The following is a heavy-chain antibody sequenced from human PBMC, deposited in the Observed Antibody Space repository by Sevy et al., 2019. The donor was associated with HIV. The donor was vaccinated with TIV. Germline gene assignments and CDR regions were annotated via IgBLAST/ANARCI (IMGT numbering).Heavy chain of an antibody. CDR2: ISSSGSTI. D-gene: IGHD3-22*01. CDR3: ARGNRYYYDSSGYYGY. J-gene: IGHJ4*02. Sequence: GGSLRLSCAASGFTFSDYYMSWIRQAPGKGLEWVSYISSSGSTIYYADSVKGRFTISRDNAKNSLYLQMNSLRAEGTAVYYCARGNRYYYDSSGYYGYWGQGTLVTVSS. V-gene: IGHV3-11*01. CDR1: GFTFSDYY.